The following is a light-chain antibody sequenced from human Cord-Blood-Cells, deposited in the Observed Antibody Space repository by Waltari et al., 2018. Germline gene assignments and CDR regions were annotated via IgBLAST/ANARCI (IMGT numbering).Light chain of an antibody. CDR2: DVS. CDR1: SSEVGGYNY. V-gene: IGLV2-11*01. Sequence: QSALTQPRSVSGSPGQSVTISCTGTSSEVGGYNYVSWYRQHPGKATKLKIYDVSKRPSGVPDRFSGSKSGNTASLTISGLQAEDEADYYCCSYAGSYTLVFGGGTKLTVL. CDR3: CSYAGSYTLV. J-gene: IGLJ3*02.